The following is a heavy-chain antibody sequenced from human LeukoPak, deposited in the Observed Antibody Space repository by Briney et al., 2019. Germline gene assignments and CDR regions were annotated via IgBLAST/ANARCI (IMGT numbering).Heavy chain of an antibody. D-gene: IGHD6-25*01. Sequence: SQTLSLTCTVSGVSISSGDYYWSWIRQPPGKGLEWIGYIYYSGSTYYNPSLKSRVTISVDTSKYQFSLKLSSVTAADTAVYYCAREGSGGELDYWGQGTLVTVSS. CDR2: IYYSGST. J-gene: IGHJ4*02. V-gene: IGHV4-30-4*01. CDR3: AREGSGGELDY. CDR1: GVSISSGDYY.